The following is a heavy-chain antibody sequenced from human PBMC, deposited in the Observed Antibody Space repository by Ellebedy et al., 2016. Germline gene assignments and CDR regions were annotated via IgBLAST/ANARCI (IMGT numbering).Heavy chain of an antibody. V-gene: IGHV4-34*01. J-gene: IGHJ5*02. CDR3: ARRGATHFWSGNGWFNP. CDR2: INHSGST. D-gene: IGHD3-3*02. CDR1: GGSFSGYY. Sequence: SETLSLXXAVYGGSFSGYYWSWIRQPPGKGLEWIGEINHSGSTNYNPSLKSRVTISVDTSKNQFSLKLSSVTAADAAVYYCARRGATHFWSGNGWFNPWGQGTLVTVSS.